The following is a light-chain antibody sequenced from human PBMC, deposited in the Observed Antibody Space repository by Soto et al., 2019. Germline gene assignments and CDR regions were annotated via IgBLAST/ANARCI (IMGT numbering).Light chain of an antibody. J-gene: IGKJ5*01. CDR3: QRYGSSPLIT. CDR2: GTS. CDR1: QSVSSSS. Sequence: ETGFTNSPGTVSLSPGERATLSCRASQSVSSSSLAWYQQRPGQAPRLLIYGTSSRATGIPDRFSGSGSGTDFTLTISRLEPEDFAVYFCQRYGSSPLITFGQGTRLEI. V-gene: IGKV3-20*01.